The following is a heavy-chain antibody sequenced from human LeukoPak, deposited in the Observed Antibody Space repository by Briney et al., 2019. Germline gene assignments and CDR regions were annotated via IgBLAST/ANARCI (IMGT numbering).Heavy chain of an antibody. Sequence: GGSLRLSCAASGFIFSSYWMSWVRQAPGKGLEWVANIKEDGSEKKYVDSVKGRFTISRDNAKNSVYLQMNSLRAEDTAVHYCAREHDYGDYVDYWGQGTLVTVSS. D-gene: IGHD4-17*01. CDR2: IKEDGSEK. V-gene: IGHV3-7*01. CDR1: GFIFSSYW. CDR3: AREHDYGDYVDY. J-gene: IGHJ4*02.